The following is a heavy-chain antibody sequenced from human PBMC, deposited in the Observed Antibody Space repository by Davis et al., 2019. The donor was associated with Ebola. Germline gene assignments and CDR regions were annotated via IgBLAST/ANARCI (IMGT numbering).Heavy chain of an antibody. D-gene: IGHD6-19*01. CDR2: INPNSGGT. CDR1: GYTFTGYY. Sequence: ASVKVSCKASGYTFTGYYMHWVRQAPGQGLEWMGWINPNSGGTNYAQKFQGRVTMTRDTSISTAYMELSRLRSDDTAVYYCARDPGIAVAGPPPFWGQGTLVTVSS. J-gene: IGHJ4*02. CDR3: ARDPGIAVAGPPPF. V-gene: IGHV1-2*02.